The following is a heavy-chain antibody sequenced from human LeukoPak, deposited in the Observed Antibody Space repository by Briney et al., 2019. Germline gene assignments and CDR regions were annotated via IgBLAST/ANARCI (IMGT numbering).Heavy chain of an antibody. D-gene: IGHD4-17*01. V-gene: IGHV1-8*01. CDR3: ARGYGDYAFDYYYYMDV. CDR1: GYTFTSYD. Sequence: ASVKVSCKASGYTFTSYDINWVRQATGQGLEWMGWMNPNSGNTSYAQKFQGRVTMTRNTSISTAYMELSSLRSEDTAVYYCARGYGDYAFDYYYYMDVWGKGTTVTVSS. CDR2: MNPNSGNT. J-gene: IGHJ6*03.